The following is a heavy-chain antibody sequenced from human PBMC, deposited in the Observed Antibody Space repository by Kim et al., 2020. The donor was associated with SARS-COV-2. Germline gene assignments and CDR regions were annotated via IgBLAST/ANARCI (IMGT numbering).Heavy chain of an antibody. J-gene: IGHJ4*02. CDR3: ARQVAGTDRRFDY. CDR1: GGSFSFYH. Sequence: SETLSLICTVSGGSFSFYHWSWIRQPAGKGLEWIGPIYVSGSTNYNPSLKSRVTMSVDTSENQMSLRLTSVTAADTAMYYCARQVAGTDRRFDYWGQGILVTVSS. V-gene: IGHV4-4*07. CDR2: IYVSGST. D-gene: IGHD6-19*01.